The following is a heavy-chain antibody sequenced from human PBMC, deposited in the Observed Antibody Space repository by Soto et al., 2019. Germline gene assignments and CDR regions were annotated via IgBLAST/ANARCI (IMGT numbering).Heavy chain of an antibody. J-gene: IGHJ4*02. CDR2: INHSGST. V-gene: IGHV4-34*01. D-gene: IGHD1-26*01. Sequence: SETLSLTCAVYGGSFSGYYWSWIRQPPGKGLEWIGEINHSGSTNYNPSLKGRVTISVDTSKNQFSLKLSSVTAADTAVYYCARASRGSRDFDYWGQGTLVTVSS. CDR1: GGSFSGYY. CDR3: ARASRGSRDFDY.